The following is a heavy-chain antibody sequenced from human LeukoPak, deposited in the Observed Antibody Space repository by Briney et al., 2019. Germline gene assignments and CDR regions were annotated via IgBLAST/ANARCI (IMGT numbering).Heavy chain of an antibody. CDR2: INPKSGDT. Sequence: GASVKVSCKAFGYTFTDHYVHWVRQAPRQGLEWMGWINPKSGDTKYVQKFQGRLTMTSDTPLRTAYMELTSLRSDDTAVFYCASYCGADCAPGGYWGQGTLVTVSS. CDR3: ASYCGADCAPGGY. D-gene: IGHD2-21*01. V-gene: IGHV1-2*02. J-gene: IGHJ4*02. CDR1: GYTFTDHY.